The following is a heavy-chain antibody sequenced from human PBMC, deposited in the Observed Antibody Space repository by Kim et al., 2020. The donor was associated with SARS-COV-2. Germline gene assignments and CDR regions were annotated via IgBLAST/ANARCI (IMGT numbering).Heavy chain of an antibody. D-gene: IGHD1-26*01. CDR1: GFTVSSNY. Sequence: GGSLRLSCAASGFTVSSNYMSWVRQAPGKGLEWVSVIYSGGSTYYADSVKGRFTISRDNSKNTLYLQMNSLRAEDTAVYYCARSGSHRSRRAFDIWGQGTMVTVSS. CDR3: ARSGSHRSRRAFDI. J-gene: IGHJ3*02. V-gene: IGHV3-66*02. CDR2: IYSGGST.